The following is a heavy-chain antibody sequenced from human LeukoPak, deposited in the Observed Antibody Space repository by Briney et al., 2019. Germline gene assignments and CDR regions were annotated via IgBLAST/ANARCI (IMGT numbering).Heavy chain of an antibody. CDR3: TRQAAAGTVY. V-gene: IGHV3-73*01. CDR2: IRSKANSYAT. D-gene: IGHD6-13*01. CDR1: GFTFSGSA. J-gene: IGHJ4*02. Sequence: GGSLRLSCAASGFTFSGSAMHWVRQASGKGLKWVGRIRSKANSYATAYAASVKGRLTISRDDSKNTAYLQMNSLKTEDTAVYYCTRQAAAGTVYWGQGTLVTVSS.